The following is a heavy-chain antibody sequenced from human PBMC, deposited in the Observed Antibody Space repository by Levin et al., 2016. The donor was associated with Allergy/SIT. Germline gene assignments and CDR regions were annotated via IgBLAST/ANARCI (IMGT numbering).Heavy chain of an antibody. CDR2: IYTSGST. V-gene: IGHV4-61*02. CDR1: GGSISSGSYY. J-gene: IGHJ4*02. CDR3: ARLDGGSYRI. Sequence: SETLSLTCTVSGGSISSGSYYWSWIRQPAGKGLEWIGRIYTSGSTNYNPSLKSRVTISVDTSKNQFSLKLSSVTAADTAVYYCARLDGGSYRIWGQGTLVTVSS. D-gene: IGHD1-26*01.